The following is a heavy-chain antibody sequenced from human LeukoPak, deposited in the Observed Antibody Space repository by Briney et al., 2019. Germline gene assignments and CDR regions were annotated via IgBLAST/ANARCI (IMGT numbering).Heavy chain of an antibody. J-gene: IGHJ5*02. Sequence: GGSLRLSCAASGFTFSSYSMNWVRQAPGKGLEWVSSSSSSSSYIYYADSVKGRFTISRDNAKNSLYLQMNSLRAEDTAVYYCARDVRYCSSTSCHSSWGQGTLVTVSS. CDR3: ARDVRYCSSTSCHSS. V-gene: IGHV3-21*01. CDR2: SSSSSSYI. D-gene: IGHD2-2*01. CDR1: GFTFSSYS.